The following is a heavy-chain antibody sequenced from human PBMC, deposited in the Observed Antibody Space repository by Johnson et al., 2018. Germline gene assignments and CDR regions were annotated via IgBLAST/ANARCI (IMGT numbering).Heavy chain of an antibody. CDR2: INHSGST. J-gene: IGHJ6*03. D-gene: IGHD6-6*01. CDR3: SRVKGARIAARPGYDYMDV. CDR1: GGSFSGYY. Sequence: QVQLQQWGAGLLKPSETLSLTCAVYGGSFSGYYWSWIRQPPGKGLEWIGEINHSGSTNYNPSLKSRVPISVDTPKNQISLKQSYVTAADTAVYYCSRVKGARIAARPGYDYMDVWGKGTPVTVAS. V-gene: IGHV4-34*01.